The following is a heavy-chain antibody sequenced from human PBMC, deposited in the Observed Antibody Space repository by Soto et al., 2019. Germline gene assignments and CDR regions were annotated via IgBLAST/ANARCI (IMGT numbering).Heavy chain of an antibody. CDR3: ARQGSGNFDY. Sequence: SETLSLTCTVSGGSISSYYWSWIRQPPGKGLEWIGSIYYSGSTNYNPSLKSRVTISVDTSKNQFSLKLSSVTAADTAVYYCARQGSGNFDYWGQGTLVTVSS. D-gene: IGHD1-1*01. CDR1: GGSISSYY. CDR2: IYYSGST. V-gene: IGHV4-59*08. J-gene: IGHJ4*02.